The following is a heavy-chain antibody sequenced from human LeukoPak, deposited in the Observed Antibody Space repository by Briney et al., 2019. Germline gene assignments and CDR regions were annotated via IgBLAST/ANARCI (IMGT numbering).Heavy chain of an antibody. Sequence: ASVKVSCKASGYTFTSYGISWVRQAPGRGLEWMGWISAYNGNTNYAQKLQGRVTMTTDTSTSTAYMELSRLRSDDTAVYYCARGGPYYDILTGYYRRTYYFDYWGQGTLVTVSS. CDR1: GYTFTSYG. CDR2: ISAYNGNT. V-gene: IGHV1-18*01. J-gene: IGHJ4*02. D-gene: IGHD3-9*01. CDR3: ARGGPYYDILTGYYRRTYYFDY.